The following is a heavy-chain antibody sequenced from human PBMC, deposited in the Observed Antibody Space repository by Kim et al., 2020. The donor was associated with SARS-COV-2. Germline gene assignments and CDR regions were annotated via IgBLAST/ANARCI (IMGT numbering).Heavy chain of an antibody. CDR3: ARDLASGMDV. CDR2: INPVDGSA. J-gene: IGHJ6*02. Sequence: ASVKVSCKASGYTFITYFIHWVRQAPGQGLEWMGGINPVDGSATYAQNFQNRVTLTRDTSTSTVYMDLSSLRSEDTAVYYCARDLASGMDVWGQGTSVTVSS. CDR1: GYTFITYF. V-gene: IGHV1-46*01.